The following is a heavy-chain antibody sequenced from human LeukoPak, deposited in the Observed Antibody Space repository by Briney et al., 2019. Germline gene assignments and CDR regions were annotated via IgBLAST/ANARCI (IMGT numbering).Heavy chain of an antibody. D-gene: IGHD6-19*01. Sequence: GGSLRLSCAASGFTVSGSYMSWVRQAPGKGLEWVSMIYSGDDTYYADSVKGRFTISRDNSKNTLYLQMNSLRAEDTAVYYCAKVLSVGSTGWYWGDFDYWGQGTLVTVSS. J-gene: IGHJ4*02. CDR1: GFTVSGSY. CDR2: IYSGDDT. CDR3: AKVLSVGSTGWYWGDFDY. V-gene: IGHV3-53*01.